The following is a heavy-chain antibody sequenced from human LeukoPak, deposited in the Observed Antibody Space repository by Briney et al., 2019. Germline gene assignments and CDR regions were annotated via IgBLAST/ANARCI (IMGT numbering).Heavy chain of an antibody. D-gene: IGHD2-2*01. CDR2: ISWNSGSI. Sequence: PGRSLRLSCAASGFTLDDYAMHWVRQAPGKGLEWVSGISWNSGSIGYADSVKGRFTISRDNAKNSLYLQMNSLRAEDTALYYCAKTGCSSTSCQYYYYYYYMDVWGKGTTVTVSS. CDR1: GFTLDDYA. V-gene: IGHV3-9*01. J-gene: IGHJ6*03. CDR3: AKTGCSSTSCQYYYYYYYMDV.